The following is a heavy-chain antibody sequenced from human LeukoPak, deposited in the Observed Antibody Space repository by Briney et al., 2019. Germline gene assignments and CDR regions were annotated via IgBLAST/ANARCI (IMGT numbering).Heavy chain of an antibody. CDR3: ARAYDSSGYYYGNYYYYGMDV. V-gene: IGHV3-74*01. Sequence: GGSLRLSCAASGFTFSSYWMHWVRQAPGKGLVWVSRINSDGSSTSYADSVKGRFTISRDNAKNTLYLQMNSLRAEDTAVYYCARAYDSSGYYYGNYYYYGMDVWGQGTTVTVSS. CDR1: GFTFSSYW. J-gene: IGHJ6*02. D-gene: IGHD3-22*01. CDR2: INSDGSST.